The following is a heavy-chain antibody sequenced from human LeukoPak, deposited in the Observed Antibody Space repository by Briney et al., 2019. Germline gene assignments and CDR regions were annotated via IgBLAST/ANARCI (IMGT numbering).Heavy chain of an antibody. D-gene: IGHD6-6*01. Sequence: PSETLSLTCTVSGGSLSSSSCYWGWIRQPPGKGLEWFGCIYESGSTYYNPSPKSRVTISVDTSKNPFSLKLCSVTAADTAVDYCARLGSSSSLFTRGHCYRDIDVWGKGTTVTVSS. CDR2: IYESGST. CDR3: ARLGSSSSLFTRGHCYRDIDV. J-gene: IGHJ6*03. CDR1: GGSLSSSSCY. V-gene: IGHV4-39*01.